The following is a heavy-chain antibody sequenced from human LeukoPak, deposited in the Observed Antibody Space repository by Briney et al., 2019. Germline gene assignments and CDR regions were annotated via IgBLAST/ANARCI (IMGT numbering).Heavy chain of an antibody. Sequence: ASVNVSCKASGGTFSSYAISWVRQAPGQGLEWMGGIIPIFGTANYAQKFQGRVTITTDESTSTAYMELSSLRSEDTAVYYCAAKEYYDILTGYYFFDYWGQGTLVTVSS. CDR2: IIPIFGTA. CDR3: AAKEYYDILTGYYFFDY. V-gene: IGHV1-69*05. D-gene: IGHD3-9*01. CDR1: GGTFSSYA. J-gene: IGHJ4*02.